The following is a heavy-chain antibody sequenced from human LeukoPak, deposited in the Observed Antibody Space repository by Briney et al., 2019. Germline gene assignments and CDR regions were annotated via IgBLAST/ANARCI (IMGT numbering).Heavy chain of an antibody. CDR1: GGSFSGYY. CDR3: ARILEGFFDY. CDR2: INHSGST. J-gene: IGHJ4*02. Sequence: SETLSLTCAVYGGSFSGYYWSWIRQPPGKGLEWIGEINHSGSTNYNPSLKSRVTISVDTSKNQFSLKLSSVTAADTAVHYCARILEGFFDYWGQGTLVTVSS. V-gene: IGHV4-34*01.